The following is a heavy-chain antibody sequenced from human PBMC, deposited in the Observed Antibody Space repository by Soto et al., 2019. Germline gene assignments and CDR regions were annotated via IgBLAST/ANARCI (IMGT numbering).Heavy chain of an antibody. CDR1: GASIRSSDYY. V-gene: IGHV4-39*01. D-gene: IGHD1-26*01. CDR2: IYYTGST. Sequence: SETLSLTCTVSGASIRSSDYYWAWIRQPPGKGLEWIGSIYYTGSTYYTPSLKSRVSISADTSKNQFSLKLTSVTAADTAVYHCVSGGRWETPQDYWGQGTLVT. J-gene: IGHJ4*02. CDR3: VSGGRWETPQDY.